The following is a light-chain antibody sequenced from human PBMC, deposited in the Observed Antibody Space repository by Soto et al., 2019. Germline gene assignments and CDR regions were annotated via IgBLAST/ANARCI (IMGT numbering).Light chain of an antibody. V-gene: IGLV2-14*01. J-gene: IGLJ2*01. CDR3: SSYTSSSIRV. CDR1: SSDVGGYNY. CDR2: EVS. Sequence: QSALTQPASVSGSPGQSITISCTGTSSDVGGYNYVSWYQQHPGKAPKLMIYEVSNRPSGVSNRFSGSKSGNTASLTISGLQAEDEADYYCSSYTSSSIRVFGGGTKLIVL.